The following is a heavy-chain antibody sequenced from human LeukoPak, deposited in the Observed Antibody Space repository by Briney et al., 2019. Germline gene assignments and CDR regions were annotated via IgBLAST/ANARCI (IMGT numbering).Heavy chain of an antibody. V-gene: IGHV4-61*08. J-gene: IGHJ4*02. CDR1: GGSISSGGYY. Sequence: SETLSLTCTVSGGSISSGGYYWSWVRQPPGKGLEWIGYVHNSGSTNYNPSLKSRVTISVDTSKKQFFLRLASMTAADTAVYYCASLKYSGTYYVDFWGPGTLVTVSS. CDR3: ASLKYSGTYYVDF. D-gene: IGHD1-26*01. CDR2: VHNSGST.